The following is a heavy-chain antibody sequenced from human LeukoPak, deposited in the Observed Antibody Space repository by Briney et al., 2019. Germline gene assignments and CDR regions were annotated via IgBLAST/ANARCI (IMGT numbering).Heavy chain of an antibody. CDR1: GYTFTGYY. CDR2: INPNGGGT. CDR3: ARDQWYSSSWYGARYFDL. Sequence: ASVKVSCKASGYTFTGYYMHWVRQAPGQGLEWMGWINPNGGGTNYAQKFQGRVTMTRNTSISTAYMELSSLRSEDTAVYYCARDQWYSSSWYGARYFDLWGRGTLVTVSS. D-gene: IGHD6-13*01. V-gene: IGHV1-2*02. J-gene: IGHJ2*01.